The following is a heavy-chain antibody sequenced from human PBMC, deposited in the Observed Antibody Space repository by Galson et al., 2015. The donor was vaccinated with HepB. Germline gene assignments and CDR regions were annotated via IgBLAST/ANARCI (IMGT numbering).Heavy chain of an antibody. V-gene: IGHV3-23*01. J-gene: IGHJ3*02. CDR2: ISANSGTI. CDR1: GFTFSSYS. CDR3: STYYRQGAFDI. D-gene: IGHD1-26*01. Sequence: SLRLSCAASGFTFSSYSMSWVRQAPGMGLEWVSSISANSGTIYYADSVKGRFTISRDNSINTLFLQMNSLRGEDTALYYCSTYYRQGAFDIWGQGTMVTVSS.